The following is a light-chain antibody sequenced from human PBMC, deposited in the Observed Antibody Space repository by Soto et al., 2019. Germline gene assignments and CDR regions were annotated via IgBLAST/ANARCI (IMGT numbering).Light chain of an antibody. J-gene: IGLJ3*02. CDR2: LEGSGSY. V-gene: IGLV4-60*02. Sequence: QPVLTQSSSASASLGSSVNLTCTLSSGHSSYIIAWHQQQPGKAPRYLMKLEGSGSYNKGSGVPDRFSGSSSGADRYLIISNLQFEDEADYYCETWDSNIHWVFGGGTTVTVL. CDR3: ETWDSNIHWV. CDR1: SGHSSYI.